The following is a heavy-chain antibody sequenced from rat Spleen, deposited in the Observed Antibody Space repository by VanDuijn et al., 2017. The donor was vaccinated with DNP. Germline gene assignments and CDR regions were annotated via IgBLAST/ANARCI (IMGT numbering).Heavy chain of an antibody. CDR2: ISYEGSGT. CDR1: GFTFNNYW. J-gene: IGHJ2*01. V-gene: IGHV5-31*01. D-gene: IGHD1-11*01. CDR3: TTDFERGY. Sequence: EVQLVESGGGLVQPGRSLKLSCVASGFTFNNYWMTWIRQVPGKGLEWVASISYEGSGTYYGDSVKGRFTGSRDNAKNTLYLQMDSLRSEDTATYYCTTDFERGYWGQGVMVTVSS.